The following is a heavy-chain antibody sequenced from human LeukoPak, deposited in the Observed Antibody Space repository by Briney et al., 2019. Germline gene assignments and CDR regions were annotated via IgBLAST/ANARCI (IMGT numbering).Heavy chain of an antibody. V-gene: IGHV3-23*01. CDR1: GFTFSSYA. Sequence: GGSLRLSCAASGFTFSSYAMSWVRQAPEKGLEWVSAISGSGGSTYYADSVKGRFTISRDNSKNTLYLQMNSLRAEDTAVYYCAKVFYYGSGSYYSLVDYWGQGTLVTVSS. D-gene: IGHD3-10*01. CDR2: ISGSGGST. CDR3: AKVFYYGSGSYYSLVDY. J-gene: IGHJ4*02.